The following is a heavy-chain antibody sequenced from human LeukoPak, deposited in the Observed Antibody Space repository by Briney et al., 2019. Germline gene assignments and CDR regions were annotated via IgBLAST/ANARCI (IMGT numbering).Heavy chain of an antibody. D-gene: IGHD1-26*01. Sequence: GGSLRLSCAASGFTFSSYAMHWVRQAPGKGLEWVAVISYDGSNKYYADSVKGRFTISRDNSKNTLYLQMSSLRAEDTAVYYCATGMYSGSYFGLFDYWGQGTLVTVSS. CDR3: ATGMYSGSYFGLFDY. V-gene: IGHV3-30-3*01. CDR1: GFTFSSYA. J-gene: IGHJ4*02. CDR2: ISYDGSNK.